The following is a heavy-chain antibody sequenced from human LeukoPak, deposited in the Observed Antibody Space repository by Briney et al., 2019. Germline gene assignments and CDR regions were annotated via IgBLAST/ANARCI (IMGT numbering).Heavy chain of an antibody. J-gene: IGHJ4*02. CDR2: ISSSSSYI. D-gene: IGHD3-10*01. CDR3: ARGRRRYYGSGSYPY. Sequence: GGSLRLSCAASGFTFSSYSMNWVRQAPGKGLEWVSSISSSSSYIYYADSVKGRFTISRDNAKNSLYLQMNSLRAEDTAVYYCARGRRRYYGSGSYPYWGQGTLVTVSS. CDR1: GFTFSSYS. V-gene: IGHV3-21*04.